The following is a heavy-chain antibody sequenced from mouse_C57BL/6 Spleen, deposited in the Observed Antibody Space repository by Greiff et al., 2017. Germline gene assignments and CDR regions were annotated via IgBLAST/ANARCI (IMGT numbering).Heavy chain of an antibody. CDR2: IWTDGCT. J-gene: IGHJ4*01. CDR3: AGHDYYDCGRAMDY. V-gene: IGHV2-6-1*01. Sequence: VKLVESGPGLVAPSPSLSITCTVSGFSLTSYGVHWVRQPPGKGLEWLVVIWTDGCTTYNSALKSRMSISKAKSKGQVFLKMHSLQTDDTAVYYCAGHDYYDCGRAMDYWGQGTSVTVSS. CDR1: GFSLTSYG. D-gene: IGHD2-4*01.